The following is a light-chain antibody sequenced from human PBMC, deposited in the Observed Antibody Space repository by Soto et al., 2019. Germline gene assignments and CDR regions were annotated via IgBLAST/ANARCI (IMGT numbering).Light chain of an antibody. V-gene: IGLV2-14*03. CDR3: SSYTSAMTLV. Sequence: QSALSQPASVSGSAGQSITISCTGTSSDVGGYKFVSWYQQFPGKAPQLIIYEVTSRPSGVSHRFSGSKSGNTASLTIPGLQPADESVFYCSSYTSAMTLVFGSGTKVTVL. J-gene: IGLJ1*01. CDR2: EVT. CDR1: SSDVGGYKF.